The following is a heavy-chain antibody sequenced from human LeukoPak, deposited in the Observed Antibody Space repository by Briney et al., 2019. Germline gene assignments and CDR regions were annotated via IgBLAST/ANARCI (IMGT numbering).Heavy chain of an antibody. D-gene: IGHD2-21*02. J-gene: IGHJ6*03. CDR3: TSLNRTVTAAYYYYYYMDV. CDR1: GYTFTSYG. CDR2: ISAYNGNT. Sequence: ASVKVSCKASGYTFTSYGISWVRQAPGQGLEWMGWISAYNGNTNYAQKLQGRVTMTTDTSTGTAYMELRSLRSDDTAVYYCTSLNRTVTAAYYYYYYMDVWGKGTTVTISS. V-gene: IGHV1-18*01.